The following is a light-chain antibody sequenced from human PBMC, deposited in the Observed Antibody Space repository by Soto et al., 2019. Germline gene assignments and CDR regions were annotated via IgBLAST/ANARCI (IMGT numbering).Light chain of an antibody. CDR1: SSDVGGYNY. J-gene: IGLJ2*01. V-gene: IGLV2-14*01. CDR3: SSYTSSSTPL. Sequence: QSALTQPASVSGSPGQSITISCTGTSSDVGGYNYVSWYQQHPGKAPKLMIYDVSNRPSGVSNRFSCSKSGNTASLTISGLQAEDEADYYCSSYTSSSTPLFGGGTQLTVL. CDR2: DVS.